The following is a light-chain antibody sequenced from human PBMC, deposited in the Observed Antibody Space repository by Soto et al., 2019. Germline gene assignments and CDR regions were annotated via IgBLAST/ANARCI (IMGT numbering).Light chain of an antibody. CDR2: EGS. J-gene: IGLJ1*01. CDR1: SSDVGSYNL. V-gene: IGLV2-23*01. Sequence: QSVLTQPASVSGSPGQSITISCTGTSSDVGSYNLVSWYQQHLGKAPKLMIYEGSKRPSGVSNRFSGSKSGNTASLTISGLQAEDEADYYCCSYAGSSTDVFGTGTKLTVL. CDR3: CSYAGSSTDV.